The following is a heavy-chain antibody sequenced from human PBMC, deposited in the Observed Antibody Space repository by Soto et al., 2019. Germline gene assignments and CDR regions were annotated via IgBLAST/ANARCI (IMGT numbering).Heavy chain of an antibody. J-gene: IGHJ4*02. CDR2: INAGNGNT. CDR1: GYTFTDYA. CDR3: ARAVAVAADFDY. V-gene: IGHV1-3*05. D-gene: IGHD6-19*01. Sequence: QVQLVQSGAEEKKPGASVKVSCKASGYTFTDYAMHWVRQAPGQRLEWMGWINAGNGNTKYSQKFQGRVTITSDTSASTAYMELSSLRSEDTAVYYCARAVAVAADFDYWGQGTLVTVSS.